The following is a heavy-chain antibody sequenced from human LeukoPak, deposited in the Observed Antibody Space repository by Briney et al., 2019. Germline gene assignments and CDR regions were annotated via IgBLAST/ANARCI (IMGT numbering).Heavy chain of an antibody. CDR1: GFIFSNYA. V-gene: IGHV3-30*02. D-gene: IGHD2-21*02. J-gene: IGHJ4*02. CDR2: IRSDGTNE. Sequence: GGSLRLSCAASGFIFSNYAMHWVRQAPGKGLEWVAFIRSDGTNEYYADSVKGRLSTSRDNTKNTLYLQMIRVTPGNTAVYSCAKDPGGGDEEKYFDYWGQGTLVTVSS. CDR3: AKDPGGGDEEKYFDY.